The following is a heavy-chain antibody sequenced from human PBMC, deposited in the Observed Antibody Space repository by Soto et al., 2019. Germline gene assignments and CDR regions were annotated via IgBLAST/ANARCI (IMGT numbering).Heavy chain of an antibody. Sequence: QVQLQESGPGLVKPSGTLSLTCAVSGGSISSSNWWSWVRQPPGKGLEWIGEIYHSGSTNYNPSLKSRVTISVDKSKNQFSLKLSSVTAADTAVYYCARDVTFRTFDPRSSSSRDYYYGMDVWGQGTTVTVSS. V-gene: IGHV4-4*02. CDR1: GGSISSSNW. CDR2: IYHSGST. CDR3: ARDVTFRTFDPRSSSSRDYYYGMDV. J-gene: IGHJ6*02. D-gene: IGHD6-13*01.